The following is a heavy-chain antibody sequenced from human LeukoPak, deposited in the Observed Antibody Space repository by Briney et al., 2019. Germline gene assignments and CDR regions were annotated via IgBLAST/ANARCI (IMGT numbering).Heavy chain of an antibody. V-gene: IGHV4-39*01. CDR1: GGSISGSSYY. CDR3: AKTVWSRLAAGLDS. D-gene: IGHD2-21*02. Sequence: SETLSLTCSVSGGSISGSSYYWGWIRQPPGKGLEWIGNIYYRGSTYHNPSLKSRVIMSIDTSKNQFSLKMNSVTATDTAVYYCAKTVWSRLAAGLDSWGQGTLVTVSS. J-gene: IGHJ4*02. CDR2: IYYRGST.